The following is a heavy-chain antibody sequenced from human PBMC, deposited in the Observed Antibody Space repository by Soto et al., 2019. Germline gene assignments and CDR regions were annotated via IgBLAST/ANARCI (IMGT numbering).Heavy chain of an antibody. Sequence: QVQLQESGPGLVKPSQTLSLTCTVSGGSISSGDYYWRWIRQPPGKGLEWLGYSYYSGRTYYNPSIKSRVTISVDPSKYQVSLKLRSVTAGVTAVYYCARGGDEGSITLFGVVTRRGFDPWGQGTLVTVSS. CDR2: SYYSGRT. V-gene: IGHV4-30-4*01. J-gene: IGHJ5*02. CDR3: ARGGDEGSITLFGVVTRRGFDP. CDR1: GGSISSGDYY. D-gene: IGHD3-3*01.